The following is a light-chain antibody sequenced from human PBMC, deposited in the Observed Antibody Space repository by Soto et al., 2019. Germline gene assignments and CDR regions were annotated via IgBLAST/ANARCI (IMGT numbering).Light chain of an antibody. J-gene: IGLJ2*01. CDR1: TSDLGGYNY. V-gene: IGLV2-14*03. Sequence: QSALTQPASVSGSPGQSITISCTGTTSDLGGYNYVSWYQHHPGKAPKLMISDVSRPSGISNRFSGSKSGNTASLTISGLQAEDEADYYCSSYTSSSTVVFGGETKVTVL. CDR2: DVS. CDR3: SSYTSSSTVV.